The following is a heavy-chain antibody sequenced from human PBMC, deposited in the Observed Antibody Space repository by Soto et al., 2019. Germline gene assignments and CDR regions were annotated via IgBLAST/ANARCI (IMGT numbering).Heavy chain of an antibody. J-gene: IGHJ5*02. CDR2: INHSGST. Sequence: PSETLSLTCAVYGGSFSGYYWSWIRQPPGKGLEWIGEINHSGSTNYNPSLKSRVTISVDTSKNQFSLKLTSVTVADTAVYYCARTRKVATIQRWFDPWGQGTLVTVSS. CDR1: GGSFSGYY. CDR3: ARTRKVATIQRWFDP. D-gene: IGHD5-12*01. V-gene: IGHV4-34*01.